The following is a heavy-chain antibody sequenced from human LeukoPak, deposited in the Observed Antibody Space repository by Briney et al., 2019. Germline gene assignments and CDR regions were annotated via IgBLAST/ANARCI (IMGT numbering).Heavy chain of an antibody. Sequence: GGSLRLSCAASGFTFSSYAMNWVRQAPGKGLEWVSGITASGGDTYHALSVMGRFTISRDNSKNTLYLQMNSLRAEDTAVYYCAKEMRGYSYGWIAFDIWGQGTMVTVSS. CDR1: GFTFSSYA. CDR2: ITASGGDT. D-gene: IGHD5-18*01. V-gene: IGHV3-23*01. CDR3: AKEMRGYSYGWIAFDI. J-gene: IGHJ3*02.